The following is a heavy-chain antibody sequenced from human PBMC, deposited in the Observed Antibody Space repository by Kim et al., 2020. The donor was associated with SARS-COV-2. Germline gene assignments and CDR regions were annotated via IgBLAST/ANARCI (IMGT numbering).Heavy chain of an antibody. J-gene: IGHJ4*02. V-gene: IGHV3-33*01. D-gene: IGHD3-22*01. CDR2: IWYDGSNK. CDR3: ARDFGSGYPDY. Sequence: GGSLRLSCAASGFTFSSYGMHWVRQAPGKGLEWVAVIWYDGSNKYYADSVKGRFTISRDNSKNTLYLQMNSLRAEDTAVYYCARDFGSGYPDYWGQGTLVTVSS. CDR1: GFTFSSYG.